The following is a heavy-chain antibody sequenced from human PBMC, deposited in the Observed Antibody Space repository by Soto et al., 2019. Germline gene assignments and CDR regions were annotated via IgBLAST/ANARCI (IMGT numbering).Heavy chain of an antibody. CDR1: GGSISSGGYY. Sequence: PSETLSLTCTVSGGSISSGGYYWSWIRQHPGKGLEWIGYIYYSGSTNYNPSLRSRVTISVDTSKNQFSLKLSSVTAADTAVYYCARDWTPYCSGGTCYGGHFHYWGQGTLVTVSS. CDR3: ARDWTPYCSGGTCYGGHFHY. CDR2: IYYSGST. D-gene: IGHD2-15*01. J-gene: IGHJ4*02. V-gene: IGHV4-31*03.